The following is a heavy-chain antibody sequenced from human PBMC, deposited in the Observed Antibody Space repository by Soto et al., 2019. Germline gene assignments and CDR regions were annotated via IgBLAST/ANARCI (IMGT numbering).Heavy chain of an antibody. CDR2: IIPIFGTA. J-gene: IGHJ5*02. CDR1: GGTFSSYA. D-gene: IGHD3-9*01. CDR3: ARETDYDILTGQKGFDP. V-gene: IGHV1-69*13. Sequence: SVKVSCKASGGTFSSYAISWVRQAPGQGLEWMGGIIPIFGTANYAQKFQGRVTITADESTSTAYMELSSLRSEDTAVYYCARETDYDILTGQKGFDPWGQGTLVTVS.